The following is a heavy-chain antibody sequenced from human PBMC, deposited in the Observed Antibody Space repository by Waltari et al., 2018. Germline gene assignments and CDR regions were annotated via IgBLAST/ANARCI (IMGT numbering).Heavy chain of an antibody. CDR1: GFTFSTYW. V-gene: IGHV3-74*01. CDR2: ISPNGNGA. CDR3: ATETGPKWFDP. D-gene: IGHD1-1*01. Sequence: EVQVVESGGGLVHPGGSMRLSCAASGFTFSTYWMHWVRQAPGKGLVWISCISPNGNGANYVDSVKGRFVVSRDNAKNTLVLEMNSLRAEDTAVYYCATETGPKWFDPWGRGTLVTVSS. J-gene: IGHJ5*02.